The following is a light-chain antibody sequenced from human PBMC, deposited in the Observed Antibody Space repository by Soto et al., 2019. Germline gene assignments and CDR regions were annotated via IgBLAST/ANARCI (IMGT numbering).Light chain of an antibody. Sequence: PGERATPSCRASQGLTSNFLAWYQQKPGQAPSLLIYGASNRATGVPDRFSGGGSGTDFTLTISRLEPEDFAVYFCQQYVTAPRTFGQGTKVDIK. CDR3: QQYVTAPRT. CDR2: GAS. J-gene: IGKJ1*01. V-gene: IGKV3-20*01. CDR1: QGLTSNF.